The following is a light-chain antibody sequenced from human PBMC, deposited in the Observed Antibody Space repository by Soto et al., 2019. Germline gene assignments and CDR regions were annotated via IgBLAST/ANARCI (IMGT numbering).Light chain of an antibody. V-gene: IGKV1-9*01. CDR1: QGISSY. CDR3: QQRDSWPLT. CDR2: AAS. Sequence: IQLTQSPSSLSASVGDRVTITCRASQGISSYLAWYQQKPGKAPKLLIYAASTLQSGVPSRFSGSGSGTDFTLTISSLDPEDFAFYYCQQRDSWPLTFGGGTKV. J-gene: IGKJ4*01.